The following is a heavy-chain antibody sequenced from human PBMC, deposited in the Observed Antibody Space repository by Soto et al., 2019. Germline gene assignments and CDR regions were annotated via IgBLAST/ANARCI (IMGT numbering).Heavy chain of an antibody. Sequence: GASVKVSCKESGYTFTIYARHWVRQAPGQRLEWMGWINAGNGNTKYSQKFQGRVTITRDTSASTAYMELSSLRSEDTAVYYCAILRLKYYYDSSAPGNYWGQGPLVTVSS. CDR3: AILRLKYYYDSSAPGNY. D-gene: IGHD3-22*01. CDR2: INAGNGNT. CDR1: GYTFTIYA. J-gene: IGHJ4*02. V-gene: IGHV1-3*01.